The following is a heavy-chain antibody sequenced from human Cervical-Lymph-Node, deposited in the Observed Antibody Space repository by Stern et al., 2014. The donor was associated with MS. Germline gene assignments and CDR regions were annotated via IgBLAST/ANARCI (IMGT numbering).Heavy chain of an antibody. CDR1: GFSFSSYT. Sequence: QVQLVQSGGGVVQPGRSLRLSCAASGFSFSSYTMHWVRQAPGKGLEWLAAISFDGRNKYYADSVRGRFTISRDTSNNTLFLQMSALRTEDTAVFYCASPPPFDFWGQGTLVAVSS. V-gene: IGHV3-30*14. J-gene: IGHJ4*02. CDR3: ASPPPFDF. CDR2: ISFDGRNK.